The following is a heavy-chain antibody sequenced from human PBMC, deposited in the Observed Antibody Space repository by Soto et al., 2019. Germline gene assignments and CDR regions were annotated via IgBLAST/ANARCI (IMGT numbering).Heavy chain of an antibody. D-gene: IGHD5-18*01. CDR1: GYSISSGYY. Sequence: SETLSLTCAVSGYSISSGYYWGWIRQPPGKGLEWIGSIYHSGSTYYNPSLKSRVTISVDTSKNQFSLKLSSVTAADTAVYYCARDVPALSHNVDTFYYYHGMDVWGQGTTVTVSS. CDR2: IYHSGST. CDR3: ARDVPALSHNVDTFYYYHGMDV. V-gene: IGHV4-38-2*02. J-gene: IGHJ6*02.